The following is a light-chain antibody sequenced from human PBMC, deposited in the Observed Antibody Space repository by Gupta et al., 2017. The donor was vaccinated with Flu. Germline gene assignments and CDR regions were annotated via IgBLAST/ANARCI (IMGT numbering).Light chain of an antibody. CDR3: QSYDSSLSAGV. CDR2: TNI. CDR1: NSNIGAGYD. J-gene: IGLJ3*02. Sequence: GTISCTGSNSNIGAGYDVQWYQQLPGTAPKLLIYTNIDRPSGVPDRFSGSRSGISASLAITGLQAEDEADYYCQSYDSSLSAGVFGGGTKLTVL. V-gene: IGLV1-40*01.